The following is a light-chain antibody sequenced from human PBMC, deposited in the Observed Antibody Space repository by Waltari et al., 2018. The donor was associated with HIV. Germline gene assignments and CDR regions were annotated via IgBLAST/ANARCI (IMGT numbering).Light chain of an antibody. CDR2: DNN. CDR1: SPNIGNRF. Sequence: QSVLTQPPSVSAAPGQEVTIPCSGSSPNIGNRFVTWYQHVPGAAPKLLIYDNNRRPSGIPARFSGSKSGSSANLVITGLQTGDEADYYCPAWDVSLGAGVFGGGTNLTVL. V-gene: IGLV1-51*01. CDR3: PAWDVSLGAGV. J-gene: IGLJ2*01.